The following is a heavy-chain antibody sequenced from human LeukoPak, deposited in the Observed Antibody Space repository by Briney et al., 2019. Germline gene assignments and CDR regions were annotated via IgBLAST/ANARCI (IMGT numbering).Heavy chain of an antibody. D-gene: IGHD3-10*01. Sequence: PSETLSLTCTVSGGSISSHYWSWIRQPPGKGLGWIGYIYYSGSTNYNPSLKSRVTISVDTSKNQFSLKLSSVTAADTAVYYCARDRGSRGWFDPWGQGTLVTVSS. CDR2: IYYSGST. V-gene: IGHV4-59*11. J-gene: IGHJ5*02. CDR3: ARDRGSRGWFDP. CDR1: GGSISSHY.